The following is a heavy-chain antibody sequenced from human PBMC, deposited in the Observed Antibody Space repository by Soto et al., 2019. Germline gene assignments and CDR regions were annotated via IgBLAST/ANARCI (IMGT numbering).Heavy chain of an antibody. CDR3: VRDDYDYLWGTPNSPA. CDR2: ISYDGSKK. V-gene: IGHV3-30-3*01. D-gene: IGHD3-16*01. Sequence: PGGSLRLSCAVAGFTFSSYAMHWVRQAPGKGLEWVAVISYDGSKKYHADSVKGRFTISRDNSKNTLYLQMNSLRAEDTAMYYCVRDDYDYLWGTPNSPAWGQGTLVTVSS. CDR1: GFTFSSYA. J-gene: IGHJ5*02.